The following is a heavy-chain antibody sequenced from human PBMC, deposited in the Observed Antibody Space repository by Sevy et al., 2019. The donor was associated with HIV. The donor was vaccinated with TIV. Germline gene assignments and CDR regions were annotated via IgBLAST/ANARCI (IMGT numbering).Heavy chain of an antibody. Sequence: VAASETLSLTCTVSGGSISGYYWSWIRQPPGKGLEWIGYISYSGSTNYNPSLKSRVTISVDTSKNEFSLKLSSVTAADTAVYYCARSRVITGTFDYWGQGTLVTVSS. V-gene: IGHV4-59*01. D-gene: IGHD1-20*01. CDR1: GGSISGYY. CDR2: ISYSGST. J-gene: IGHJ4*02. CDR3: ARSRVITGTFDY.